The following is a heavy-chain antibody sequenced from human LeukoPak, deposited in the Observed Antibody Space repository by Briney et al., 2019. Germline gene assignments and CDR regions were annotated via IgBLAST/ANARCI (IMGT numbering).Heavy chain of an antibody. CDR1: GFTVSSKY. CDR3: ARHTNDYLLNTFDS. J-gene: IGHJ4*02. Sequence: GGSLRLPCAASGFTVSSKYMSWVRQAPGKGLEWVSVIYSGGSTYYADSVRGRFTISRDNSKNTLYLQMNSLRAEDTAVYYCARHTNDYLLNTFDSWGQGTLVTVSS. V-gene: IGHV3-53*01. CDR2: IYSGGST. D-gene: IGHD1-1*01.